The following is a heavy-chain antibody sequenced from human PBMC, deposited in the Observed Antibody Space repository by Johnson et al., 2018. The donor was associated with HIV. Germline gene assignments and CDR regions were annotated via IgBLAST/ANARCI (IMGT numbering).Heavy chain of an antibody. V-gene: IGHV3-30*18. CDR2: VSYHGSNK. J-gene: IGHJ3*02. CDR1: GFSFNDYY. CDR3: SKDPVPFIVVVKGAFDI. D-gene: IGHD3-22*01. Sequence: QVQLMESGGGLVQPGGSLRLSCAASGFSFNDYYMSWVRQTPGKGLEWVAVVSYHGSNKYYADSVKGRFTISRDKSKNTLYLQMNSLRAEDTAVYYCSKDPVPFIVVVKGAFDIWGQGTMVTVSS.